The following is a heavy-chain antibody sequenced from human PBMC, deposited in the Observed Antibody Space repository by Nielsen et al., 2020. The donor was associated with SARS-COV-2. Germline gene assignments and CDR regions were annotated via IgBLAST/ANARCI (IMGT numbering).Heavy chain of an antibody. V-gene: IGHV3-21*01. CDR3: ARDRSGYAFDF. Sequence: GSLKISCTASGFTFGDYAMNWVRQAPGKGLEWVSSISTSGDYIYYADLVQGRFAISRDNAKDSLYLQMNSLRAEDTAMYYCARDRSGYAFDFWGQGALVTVSS. D-gene: IGHD5-18*01. CDR1: GFTFGDYA. CDR2: ISTSGDYI. J-gene: IGHJ4*02.